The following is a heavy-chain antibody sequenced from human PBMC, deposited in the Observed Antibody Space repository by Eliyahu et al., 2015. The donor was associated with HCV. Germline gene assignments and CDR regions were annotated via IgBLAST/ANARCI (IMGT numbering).Heavy chain of an antibody. CDR3: AKDTEGSGSFYNLITHYYFDY. CDR2: IGGSGAGT. V-gene: IGHV3-23*01. D-gene: IGHD3-10*01. J-gene: IGHJ4*02. CDR1: XFTFSXYA. Sequence: EVQLLESGGGLVQPGGSLRLSCAAXXFTFSXYAMSWXRQAPGKGLEWVSGIGGSGAGTYYADSVKGRFTISRDNSKNTLYLQMNSLRAEDTAVYYCAKDTEGSGSFYNLITHYYFDYWGQGTLVTVSS.